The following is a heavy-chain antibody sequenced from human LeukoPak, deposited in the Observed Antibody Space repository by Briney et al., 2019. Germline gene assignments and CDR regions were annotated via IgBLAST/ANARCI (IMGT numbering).Heavy chain of an antibody. CDR3: ARVIRIGGIFDY. CDR1: GGSISSGGYY. D-gene: IGHD6-13*01. CDR2: IYYSGST. J-gene: IGHJ4*02. V-gene: IGHV4-31*03. Sequence: SETLSLTCTVSGGSISSGGYYWSWIRQHPGEGLEWIGYIYYSGSTYYNPSLKSRVTISIDTSKDQFSLKLSPVTAADTAVYYCARVIRIGGIFDYWGQGTLVTVSS.